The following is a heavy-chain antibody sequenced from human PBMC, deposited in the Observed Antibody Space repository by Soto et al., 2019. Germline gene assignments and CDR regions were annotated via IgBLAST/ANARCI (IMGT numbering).Heavy chain of an antibody. J-gene: IGHJ4*02. Sequence: QVQLVQSGAEVKKPGSSVKVSCKASGGTFSSYAISWVRQAPGQGLEWMVGIIPIFGTANYAQKFQGRVTIXAXXSTSTAYMELSRLRSEDTAVYYCARGWDFGSSLLHWGQGTLVTVSS. CDR3: ARGWDFGSSLLH. V-gene: IGHV1-69*12. CDR2: IIPIFGTA. D-gene: IGHD6-6*01. CDR1: GGTFSSYA.